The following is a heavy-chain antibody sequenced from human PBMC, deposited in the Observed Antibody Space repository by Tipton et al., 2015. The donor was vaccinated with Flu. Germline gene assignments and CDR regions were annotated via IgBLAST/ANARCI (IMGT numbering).Heavy chain of an antibody. J-gene: IGHJ3*02. CDR3: AREDWFEAPGATLAFDI. CDR2: ISSSGSTI. D-gene: IGHD1-26*01. V-gene: IGHV3-11*01. Sequence: SLRLSCAASGFTFSDYYMSWIRQAPGKGLEWVSYISSSGSTIYYADSVKGRFTISRDNAKNSLYLQMNSLRAEDTAVYYCAREDWFEAPGATLAFDIWGQGTMVTVSS. CDR1: GFTFSDYY.